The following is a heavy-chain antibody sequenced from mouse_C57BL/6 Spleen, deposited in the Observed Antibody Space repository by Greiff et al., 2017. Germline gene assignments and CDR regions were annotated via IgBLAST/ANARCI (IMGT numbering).Heavy chain of an antibody. CDR2: INPNTGGT. V-gene: IGHV1-26*01. CDR3: VSRDGSCTYDYAMDY. CDR1: GYTFTDYY. D-gene: IGHD1-1*02. Sequence: VQLQQSGPELVKPGASVKISCKASGYTFTDYYMNWVKQSPGRSLEWIGSINPNTGGTSYNQKFKGKATWTVDKSSSTAYMELSSLTSEDSAVYYGVSRDGSCTYDYAMDYWGQGTSVTVSS. J-gene: IGHJ4*01.